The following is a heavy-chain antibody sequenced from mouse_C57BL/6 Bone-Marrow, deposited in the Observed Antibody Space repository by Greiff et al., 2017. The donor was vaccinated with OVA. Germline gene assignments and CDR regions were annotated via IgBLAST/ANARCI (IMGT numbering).Heavy chain of an antibody. Sequence: VKLMESGAELARPGASVKLSCKASGYPFPSYGISWVKQRTGQGLAWIGEIYPRSGNTYYHEKFKGKATLTADKSSSTASMELRSLTSEDAAVYFGARDYCGRPHDWGQGTTVTGAS. CDR2: IYPRSGNT. CDR3: ARDYCGRPHD. V-gene: IGHV1-81*01. J-gene: IGHJ4*01. D-gene: IGHD1-1*01. CDR1: GYPFPSYG.